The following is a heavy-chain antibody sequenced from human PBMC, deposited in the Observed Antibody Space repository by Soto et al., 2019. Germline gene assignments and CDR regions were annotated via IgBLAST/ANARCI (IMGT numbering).Heavy chain of an antibody. Sequence: GGSLRLSCAASGFTFSSYGMHWVRQAPGKGLEWVAVISYDGSNKYYADSVKGRFTISRDNSKNTLFLQMNSLRAEDTAIYYCAKALSASGKSHAMDVWGQGATVTVSS. D-gene: IGHD3-10*01. J-gene: IGHJ6*02. CDR2: ISYDGSNK. V-gene: IGHV3-30*18. CDR3: AKALSASGKSHAMDV. CDR1: GFTFSSYG.